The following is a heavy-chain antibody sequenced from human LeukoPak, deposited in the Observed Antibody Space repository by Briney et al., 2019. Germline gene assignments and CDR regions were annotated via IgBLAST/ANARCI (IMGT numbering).Heavy chain of an antibody. D-gene: IGHD3-10*01. CDR2: IIPLFGTA. V-gene: IGHV1-69*13. CDR1: RGTFSSYA. J-gene: IGHJ5*02. CDR3: ARDLTMVRGARYRPYNWFAP. Sequence: ASVKVSCEASRGTFSSYAISWVRQAPGQGLEWMGGIIPLFGTASYAQNFQGRVTISADESTSTAYMELSSLRSEDTAVYYCARDLTMVRGARYRPYNWFAPWGQGTLVTVSS.